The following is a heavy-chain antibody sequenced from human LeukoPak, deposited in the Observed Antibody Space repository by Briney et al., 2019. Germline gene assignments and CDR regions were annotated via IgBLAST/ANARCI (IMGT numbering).Heavy chain of an antibody. Sequence: QTGGSLRLSCAASGFTFSGSAMHWVRQASGKGLEWVGRIRSKANSYATAYAASVKGRFTISRDDSKNTAYLQMNSLKTEDTAVYYCTRDHDYGDYHGAFDIWGQGTMVTVSP. J-gene: IGHJ3*02. V-gene: IGHV3-73*01. D-gene: IGHD4-17*01. CDR3: TRDHDYGDYHGAFDI. CDR1: GFTFSGSA. CDR2: IRSKANSYAT.